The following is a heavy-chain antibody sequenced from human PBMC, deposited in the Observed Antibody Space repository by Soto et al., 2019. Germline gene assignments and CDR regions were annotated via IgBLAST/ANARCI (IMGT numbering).Heavy chain of an antibody. CDR1: GGSISSSSYY. CDR2: IYYSGST. D-gene: IGHD3-22*01. V-gene: IGHV4-39*01. Sequence: PSETLSLTCTVSGGSISSSSYYWGWIRQPPGKGLEWIGSIYYSGSTYYSPSLKSRVTISVDTSKNQFSLKLSSVTAADTAVYYCARRGKTTMILGFDYWGQGTLVTVSS. CDR3: ARRGKTTMILGFDY. J-gene: IGHJ4*02.